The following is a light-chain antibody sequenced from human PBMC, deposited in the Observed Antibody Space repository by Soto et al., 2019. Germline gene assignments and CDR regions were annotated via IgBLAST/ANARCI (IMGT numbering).Light chain of an antibody. J-gene: IGKJ2*01. CDR2: GAS. V-gene: IGKV3-15*01. CDR3: QQYNKWPPYT. Sequence: EIVMTQSPANLSVSPGERATLSCRASQSVSSNLAWYQQKPGQGPRLPIYGASTRATSIPARFSGSGSGTEFTLTMNSLQSEDFAVYYCQQYNKWPPYTFGQGTKLEIK. CDR1: QSVSSN.